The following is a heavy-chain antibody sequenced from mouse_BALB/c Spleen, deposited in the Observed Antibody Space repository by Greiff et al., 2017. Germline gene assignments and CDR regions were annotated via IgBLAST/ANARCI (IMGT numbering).Heavy chain of an antibody. Sequence: VQLQQSGAELMKPGASVKISCKVTGYPFSSYWLEWVKQRPGHGLEWIGEILPGSGSTNYNEKFKGKATFTAATSSNTAYMQLSSLTSEDSAVYYCARWVPGGYYFGYWGQGTTLTVAS. D-gene: IGHD2-14*01. V-gene: IGHV1-9*01. CDR3: ARWVPGGYYFGY. J-gene: IGHJ2*01. CDR1: GYPFSSYW. CDR2: ILPGSGST.